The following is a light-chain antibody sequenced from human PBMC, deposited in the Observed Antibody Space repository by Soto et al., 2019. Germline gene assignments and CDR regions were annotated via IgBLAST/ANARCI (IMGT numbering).Light chain of an antibody. J-gene: IGLJ1*01. Sequence: SVLAQPSPLSWSPGQSSTISFSGISTDVDTYNFVSWYQLHPGEAPKVLIYDVNSRPSGVSHRFSGSRSGNPASLTISGLQADDEAHYYCCSHTTSSPRYVFGTGTKVTVL. CDR3: CSHTTSSPRYV. CDR2: DVN. CDR1: STDVDTYNF. V-gene: IGLV2-14*03.